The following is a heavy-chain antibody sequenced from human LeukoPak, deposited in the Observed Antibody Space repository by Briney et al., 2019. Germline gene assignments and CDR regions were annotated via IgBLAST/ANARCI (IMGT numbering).Heavy chain of an antibody. D-gene: IGHD2-2*01. J-gene: IGHJ1*01. CDR2: ISGSGGST. V-gene: IGHV3-23*01. CDR1: GFTFSSYA. CDR3: ATVVPAATKYFQH. Sequence: PGGSLRLSCAASGFTFSSYAMSWVRQAPGKGLEWVSAISGSGGSTYYADSVKGRFTISRDNSKNTPYLQMNSLRAEDTAVYYCATVVPAATKYFQHWGQGTLVTVSS.